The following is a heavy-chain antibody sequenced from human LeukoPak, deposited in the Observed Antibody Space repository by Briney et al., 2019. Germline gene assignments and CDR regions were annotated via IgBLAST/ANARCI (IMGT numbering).Heavy chain of an antibody. D-gene: IGHD3-22*01. J-gene: IGHJ4*02. CDR1: GFPFSFYE. CDR3: ATHYYDSKNY. CDR2: ISSSGSTI. Sequence: GGSLRLSCVVSGFPFSFYELNWVRQAPGKGLEWVSYISSSGSTIYYADSVKGRFTISRDNAKNSLYLQMDSLRAEDTAVYYCATHYYDSKNYWGQGTLVTVSS. V-gene: IGHV3-48*03.